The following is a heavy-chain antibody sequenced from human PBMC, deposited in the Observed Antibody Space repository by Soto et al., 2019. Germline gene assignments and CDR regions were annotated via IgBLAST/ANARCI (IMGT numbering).Heavy chain of an antibody. Sequence: PGGSLRLSCAASGFTFSSYWMSWVRQAPGKGLEWVANIKQDGSEKYYVDSVKGRFTISRDNAKNSLYLQMNSLRAEDTAVYYCARDYRIAAYYYYGMDVWGQGTTVTVSS. CDR3: ARDYRIAAYYYYGMDV. V-gene: IGHV3-7*05. J-gene: IGHJ6*02. CDR1: GFTFSSYW. D-gene: IGHD6-13*01. CDR2: IKQDGSEK.